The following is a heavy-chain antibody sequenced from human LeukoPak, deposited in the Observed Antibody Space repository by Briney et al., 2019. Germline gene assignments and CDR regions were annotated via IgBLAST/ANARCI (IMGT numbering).Heavy chain of an antibody. CDR2: ISYDGSNK. CDR3: ARGGPRRDFGY. J-gene: IGHJ4*02. Sequence: GGSLRLSCAASGFTFSSYGMHWVRQAPGKGLEWVAVISYDGSNKYYADSVKGRFTISRDNAKNSLYLQMNSLRAEDTAVYYCARGGPRRDFGYWGQGTLVTVSS. V-gene: IGHV3-30*03. D-gene: IGHD6-25*01. CDR1: GFTFSSYG.